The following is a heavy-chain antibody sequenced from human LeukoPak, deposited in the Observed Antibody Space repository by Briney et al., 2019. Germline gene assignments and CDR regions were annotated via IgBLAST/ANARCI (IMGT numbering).Heavy chain of an antibody. J-gene: IGHJ4*02. D-gene: IGHD1-26*01. Sequence: SETLSLTCTVSGGSISSGGYYWSWIRQHPGKGLEWIGYIYYSGSTYYNPSLKSRVTISVDTSKNQFSLKLSSVTAADTAVYYCAREQQTGIVGATSYFDYWGQGTLVTVSS. CDR1: GGSISSGGYY. CDR3: AREQQTGIVGATSYFDY. V-gene: IGHV4-31*03. CDR2: IYYSGST.